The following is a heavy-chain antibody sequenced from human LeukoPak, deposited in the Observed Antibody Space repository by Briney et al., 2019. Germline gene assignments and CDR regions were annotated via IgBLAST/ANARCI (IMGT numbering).Heavy chain of an antibody. V-gene: IGHV3-23*01. Sequence: GGSLRLSCTVSGFTFSPYAMCWVRQAPGKGLAWVLSISTSGGNTHYADSVKGRFTISRDNSKNTLYLQMNSLRAEDSGVYYCSKGLAPTGTTHTAAGYWGQGTLVTVSS. D-gene: IGHD1-1*01. CDR1: GFTFSPYA. J-gene: IGHJ4*02. CDR2: ISTSGGNT. CDR3: SKGLAPTGTTHTAAGY.